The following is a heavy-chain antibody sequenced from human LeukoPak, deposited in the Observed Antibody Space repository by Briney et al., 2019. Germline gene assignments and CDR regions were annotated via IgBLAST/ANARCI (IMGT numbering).Heavy chain of an antibody. CDR1: GFTFSSYS. CDR2: ISSSSSYI. Sequence: PGGSLRLSCAASGFTFSSYSMNWVRQAPGKGLEWVSSISSSSSYIYYADSVKGRFTISRDNAKNSLYLQMNSLRAEDTAVYYCARAQRDPTGAFDIWGQGTMVTVSS. J-gene: IGHJ3*02. V-gene: IGHV3-21*04. CDR3: ARAQRDPTGAFDI. D-gene: IGHD1-14*01.